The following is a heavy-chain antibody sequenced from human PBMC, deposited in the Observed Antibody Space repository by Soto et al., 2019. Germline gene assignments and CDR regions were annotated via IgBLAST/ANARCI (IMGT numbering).Heavy chain of an antibody. D-gene: IGHD1-26*01. J-gene: IGHJ6*02. Sequence: QMRLVQSGAEVKKPGSSVKVSCKASGDTFRNFAFSWVRRAPGQGLEGMGGINPMFIEPDYAQKFRDRITIVADESTSTVYLELRSLRSDDTGVYFCSRDPYSAGGGSHAFYGMDVWGQGTTVTVTS. V-gene: IGHV1-69*01. CDR1: GDTFRNFA. CDR2: INPMFIEP. CDR3: SRDPYSAGGGSHAFYGMDV.